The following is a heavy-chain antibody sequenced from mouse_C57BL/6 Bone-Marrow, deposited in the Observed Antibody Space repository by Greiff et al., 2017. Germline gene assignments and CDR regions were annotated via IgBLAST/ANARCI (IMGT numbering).Heavy chain of an antibody. CDR2: ISSGGSYT. Sequence: EVMLVESGGDLVKPGGSLKLSCAASGFTFSSYGMSWVRQTPDKRLEWVATISSGGSYTYYPDSVKGRFTISRDNAKNTLYLQMSSLKSEDTTMYYCARHDTTVVATGGAMDYWGQGTSVTVSS. D-gene: IGHD1-1*01. V-gene: IGHV5-6*01. J-gene: IGHJ4*01. CDR1: GFTFSSYG. CDR3: ARHDTTVVATGGAMDY.